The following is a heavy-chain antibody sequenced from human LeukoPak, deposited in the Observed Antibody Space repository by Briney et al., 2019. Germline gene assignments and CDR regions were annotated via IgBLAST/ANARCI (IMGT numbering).Heavy chain of an antibody. CDR1: GFTFSAYA. J-gene: IGHJ4*02. V-gene: IGHV3-64D*09. Sequence: PGGSLRLSCSASGFTFSAYAMYWVRQAPGKGLEYVSGISNNGGISFYADSVKGRFTISRDNSKNTLYLQMSSLRAEDTAVYYCVKITSVTGGDCWGQGTRLTVSS. CDR3: VKITSVTGGDC. CDR2: ISNNGGIS. D-gene: IGHD1-14*01.